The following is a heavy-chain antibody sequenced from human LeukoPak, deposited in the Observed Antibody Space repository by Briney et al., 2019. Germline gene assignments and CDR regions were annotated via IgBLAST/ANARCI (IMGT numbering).Heavy chain of an antibody. CDR2: IYHSGST. D-gene: IGHD3-3*01. J-gene: IGHJ3*02. CDR1: GGSISSYY. Sequence: PSETLSLTCTVSGGSISSYYWSWIRQPPGKGLEWIGSIYHSGSTYYNPSLKSRVTISVDTSKNQFSLKLSSVTAADTAVHYCAGPSWSGYSSDAFDIWGQGTMVTVSS. V-gene: IGHV4-59*04. CDR3: AGPSWSGYSSDAFDI.